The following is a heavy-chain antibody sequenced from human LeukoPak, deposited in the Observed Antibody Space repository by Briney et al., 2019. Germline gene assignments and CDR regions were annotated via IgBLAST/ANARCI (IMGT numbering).Heavy chain of an antibody. V-gene: IGHV3-7*01. CDR2: IKQDGSEK. CDR1: GFTFSTYW. CDR3: TREAEAGIDY. D-gene: IGHD6-19*01. J-gene: IGHJ4*02. Sequence: PGGSVRLSCAASGFTFSTYWMSWVRQAPGKGREWVANIKQDGSEKYYLDSVKGRFTISRDNAKNSLYLQMNSLRAEDTAVYFCTREAEAGIDYWNQGSLVTVYS.